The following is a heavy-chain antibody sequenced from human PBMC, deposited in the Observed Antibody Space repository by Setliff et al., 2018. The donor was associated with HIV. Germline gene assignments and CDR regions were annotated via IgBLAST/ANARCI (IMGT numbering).Heavy chain of an antibody. Sequence: PSETLSLTCSVSGASITSGSYYWSWIRQPAGKGLEWIGRIDTPGITNYNPSLKSRVTISFDTSKEQFSLKLTSVTAADTAVYYCARGLEYDHSVGYFDYWGQGMLVTVSS. J-gene: IGHJ4*01. CDR2: IDTPGIT. D-gene: IGHD1-1*01. CDR1: GASITSGSYY. CDR3: ARGLEYDHSVGYFDY. V-gene: IGHV4-61*02.